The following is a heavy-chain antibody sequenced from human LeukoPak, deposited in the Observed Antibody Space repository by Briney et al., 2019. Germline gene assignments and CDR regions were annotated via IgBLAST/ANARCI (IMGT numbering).Heavy chain of an antibody. D-gene: IGHD3-22*01. CDR1: GFTFSSYA. J-gene: IGHJ4*02. Sequence: GGSLSLSCAASGFTFSSYAMSWVRQAPGKGLEWVSASSGSGGSTYYADSVKGRFTISRDNPKNTLYLQMNSLRAEDTAVYYCAKDRRRVKYYYDSSGYYSFPDYWGQGTLVTVSS. CDR2: SSGSGGST. V-gene: IGHV3-23*01. CDR3: AKDRRRVKYYYDSSGYYSFPDY.